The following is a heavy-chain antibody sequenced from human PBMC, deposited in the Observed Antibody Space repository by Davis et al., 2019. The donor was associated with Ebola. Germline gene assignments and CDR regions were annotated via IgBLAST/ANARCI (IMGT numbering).Heavy chain of an antibody. CDR3: ARAAAAARYGMDV. Sequence: GESLKISCAASGFTFSDYYMTWIRQAPGKGLEWVSYISVYSTYTNYAESEKGRFTISRDNAKNSVYLQMNSLRAEDTAVYYCARAAAAARYGMDVWGQGTTVTVSS. D-gene: IGHD6-13*01. CDR1: GFTFSDYY. V-gene: IGHV3-11*06. CDR2: ISVYSTYT. J-gene: IGHJ6*02.